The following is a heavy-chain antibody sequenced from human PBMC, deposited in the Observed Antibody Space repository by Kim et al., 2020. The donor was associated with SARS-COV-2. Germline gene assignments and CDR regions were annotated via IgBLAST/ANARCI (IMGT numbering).Heavy chain of an antibody. CDR2: ISYDGSNK. D-gene: IGHD6-19*01. J-gene: IGHJ4*01. CDR3: AKDSSQQWLEGDFDY. Sequence: GGSLRLSCAASGFTFSSYGMHWVRQAPGKGLEWVAVISYDGSNKYYADSVKGRFTISRDNSKNTLYLQMNSLRAEDTAVYYCAKDSSQQWLEGDFDYWG. CDR1: GFTFSSYG. V-gene: IGHV3-30*18.